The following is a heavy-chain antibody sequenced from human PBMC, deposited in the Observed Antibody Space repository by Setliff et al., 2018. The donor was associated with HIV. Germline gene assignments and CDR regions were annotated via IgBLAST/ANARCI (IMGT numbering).Heavy chain of an antibody. V-gene: IGHV4-61*05. CDR3: ARGEGWLQFGY. D-gene: IGHD5-12*01. CDR1: GTSINSSNSY. Sequence: SETLSLTCSVSGTSINSSNSYWGWIRQPPGKGLEWIGHIYTSGSTNYNPSLKSRVTISVDTSKNQFSLKLSSVTAADTAVYYCARGEGWLQFGYWGQGTLVTVSS. J-gene: IGHJ4*02. CDR2: IYTSGST.